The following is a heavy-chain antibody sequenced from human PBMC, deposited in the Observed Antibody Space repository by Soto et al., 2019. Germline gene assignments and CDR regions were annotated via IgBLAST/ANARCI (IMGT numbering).Heavy chain of an antibody. CDR2: XYXXGXT. CDR1: GGSISSSNC. Sequence: SETLSLTCAVSGGSISSSNCWSWIRQSPGKGLEXIGXXYXXGXTXXXPXXXSRIRISVDTSKNQFSLKVNSVTAADTAVYYCARDYRVPSAGAMDVWGQGTTVTVSS. J-gene: IGHJ6*02. V-gene: IGHV4-4*02. CDR3: ARDYRVPSAGAMDV. D-gene: IGHD3-16*02.